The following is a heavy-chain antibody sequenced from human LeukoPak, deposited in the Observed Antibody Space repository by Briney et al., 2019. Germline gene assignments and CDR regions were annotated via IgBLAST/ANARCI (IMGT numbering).Heavy chain of an antibody. CDR1: GYTFIAYY. J-gene: IGHJ6*03. D-gene: IGHD5-18*01. CDR3: ARVQYTAMAIYYYYYYMDV. V-gene: IGHV1-2*02. CDR2: INPNSGGT. Sequence: ASVKVSCKASGYTFIAYYMHWVRQAPGQGLEWMGWINPNSGGTNYAQKFQGRVTMTRDTSISTAYMELSSLRSEDTAVYYCARVQYTAMAIYYYYYYMDVWGKGTTVTISS.